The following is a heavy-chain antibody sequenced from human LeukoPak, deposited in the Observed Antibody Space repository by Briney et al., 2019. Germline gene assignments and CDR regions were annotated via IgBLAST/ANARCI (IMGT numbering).Heavy chain of an antibody. D-gene: IGHD5-18*01. CDR2: ISGSGGNT. CDR3: AKDWVGYSYGFDY. V-gene: IGHV3-23*01. J-gene: IGHJ4*02. Sequence: GGSLRLSCAASGFTFSSYAMSWVRQAPGKGLEWVSAISGSGGNTYYADSVKGRFTISRDNSKNTLYLQMNSLRAEDTAVYYCAKDWVGYSYGFDYWGQGTLVTVSS. CDR1: GFTFSSYA.